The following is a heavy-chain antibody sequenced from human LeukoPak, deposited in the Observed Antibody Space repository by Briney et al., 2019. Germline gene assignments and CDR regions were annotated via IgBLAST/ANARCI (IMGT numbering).Heavy chain of an antibody. J-gene: IGHJ3*02. CDR1: GSSISSGYY. Sequence: SETLSLTCTVSGSSISSGYYWGWIRQPPGKGLEWIGNIYHSGNTYYNPSLKSRVTISVDTSKNQFSLKLSSVTAADTAVYYCARRRAFDIWGQGTMVTVSS. V-gene: IGHV4-38-2*02. CDR3: ARRRAFDI. CDR2: IYHSGNT.